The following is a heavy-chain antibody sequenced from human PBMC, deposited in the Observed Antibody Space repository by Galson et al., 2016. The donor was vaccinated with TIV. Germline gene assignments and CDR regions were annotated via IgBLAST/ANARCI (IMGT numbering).Heavy chain of an antibody. Sequence: SLRLSCAASGFSFSAHPMHWFRRAPGRGREGLAVITEEGGGVYYADSLKGRFTVSRDNYGTTLYLQMNSLRVGDTGVYYCARPFVADSRGYYGLGYWGLEPWSPSP. J-gene: IGHJ4*01. CDR3: ARPFVADSRGYYGLGY. CDR2: ITEEGGGV. CDR1: GFSFSAHP. D-gene: IGHD3-22*01. V-gene: IGHV3-30*03.